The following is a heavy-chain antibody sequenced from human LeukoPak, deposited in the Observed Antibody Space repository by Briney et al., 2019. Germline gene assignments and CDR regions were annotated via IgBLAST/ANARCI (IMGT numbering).Heavy chain of an antibody. CDR3: ARGGAAAGWCMDV. D-gene: IGHD6-13*01. J-gene: IGHJ6*02. V-gene: IGHV3-66*02. CDR1: GFTVSSNY. Sequence: GGSLRLSCAASGFTVSSNYMSWVCQAPGKGLEWVSVIYSGGSTYYGDSVKGRFTISRDNSKNTLYLQMNSLRAEDTAVYYCARGGAAAGWCMDVWGQGTTVTVSS. CDR2: IYSGGST.